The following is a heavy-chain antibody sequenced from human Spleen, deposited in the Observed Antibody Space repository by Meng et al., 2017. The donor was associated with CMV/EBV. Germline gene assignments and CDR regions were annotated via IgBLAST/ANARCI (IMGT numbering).Heavy chain of an antibody. V-gene: IGHV4-38-2*02. J-gene: IGHJ4*02. CDR2: IYHSGST. CDR3: ARGRASITGTTHFDY. Sequence: GSLRLSCTVSGYFISSGYYWGWIWQPPGKGLEWIGSIYHSGSTYYNPSLKSRVTISVDTSKNQFSLKLSSVTAADTAVYYCARGRASITGTTHFDYWGQGTRVTVSS. D-gene: IGHD1-7*01. CDR1: GYFISSGYY.